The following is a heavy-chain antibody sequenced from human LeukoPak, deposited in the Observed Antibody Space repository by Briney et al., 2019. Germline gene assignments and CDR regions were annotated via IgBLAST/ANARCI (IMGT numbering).Heavy chain of an antibody. J-gene: IGHJ5*02. Sequence: PSETLSLTCAVSGGSISSSNWWSWVRQPPGKGLEWIGEIYHSGSTNYNPSLKSRVTISVDKSKSQFSLKLSSVTAADTAVYYCASRVARIVIIPVERNWFDPWGQGTLVTVSS. CDR3: ASRVARIVIIPVERNWFDP. CDR2: IYHSGST. V-gene: IGHV4-4*02. CDR1: GGSISSSNW. D-gene: IGHD2/OR15-2a*01.